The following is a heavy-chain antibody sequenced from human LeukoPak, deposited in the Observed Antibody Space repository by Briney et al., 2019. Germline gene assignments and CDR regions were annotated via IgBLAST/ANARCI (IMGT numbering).Heavy chain of an antibody. Sequence: SVKVSCKASGGTLSGYAISWVRQAPGQGLEWMGGIIPVYGTPHSAQKFQGRVTITTDESTSTAFMDLSSLRSEDTAVYYCARGKLGYYYYHMDAWGKGTTVTVSS. J-gene: IGHJ6*03. CDR3: ARGKLGYYYYHMDA. CDR2: IIPVYGTP. CDR1: GGTLSGYA. V-gene: IGHV1-69*05. D-gene: IGHD3-3*02.